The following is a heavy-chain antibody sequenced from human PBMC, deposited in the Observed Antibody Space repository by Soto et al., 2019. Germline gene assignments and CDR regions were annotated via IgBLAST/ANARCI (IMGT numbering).Heavy chain of an antibody. D-gene: IGHD2-15*01. CDR3: ARHVNCSGGSCYYTFDY. J-gene: IGHJ4*02. CDR2: IYYSGST. Sequence: QLQLQESGPGLVKPSETLSLTCTVSGGSISSSSYYWGWIRQPPGKGLEWIGSIYYSGSTYYNPSLKSRVTTSIDTSKNQFSLRLSSVTAADTAVYYCARHVNCSGGSCYYTFDYWGQGTLVTVSS. V-gene: IGHV4-39*01. CDR1: GGSISSSSYY.